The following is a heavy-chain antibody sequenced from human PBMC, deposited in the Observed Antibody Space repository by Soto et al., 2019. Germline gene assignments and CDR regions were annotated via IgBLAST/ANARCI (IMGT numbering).Heavy chain of an antibody. CDR2: IYGGGTT. D-gene: IGHD6-19*01. Sequence: EVQLVESGGGLIQPGGSLRLSCAASGFAVSSKYMTWVRQAPGEGLEWVSVIYGGGTTYYADSVKGRFTISRDTSKNTSYLQMNSLRAEDTAVYYCVQTTGWPGFDFWGQGTLVTVSS. V-gene: IGHV3-53*01. J-gene: IGHJ4*02. CDR1: GFAVSSKY. CDR3: VQTTGWPGFDF.